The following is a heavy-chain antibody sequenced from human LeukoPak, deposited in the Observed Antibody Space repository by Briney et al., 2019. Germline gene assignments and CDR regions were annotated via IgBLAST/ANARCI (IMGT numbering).Heavy chain of an antibody. Sequence: GGSLRLSCAASGFTVSSNYMSWVRQAPGKGLEWVSVIYSGGSTYYADSVKGRFTISRDNAKNSLYLQMNSLRAEDTAVYYCARVGVDTAMAIDYWGQGTLVTVSS. CDR3: ARVGVDTAMAIDY. J-gene: IGHJ4*02. CDR2: IYSGGST. CDR1: GFTVSSNY. V-gene: IGHV3-53*01. D-gene: IGHD5-18*01.